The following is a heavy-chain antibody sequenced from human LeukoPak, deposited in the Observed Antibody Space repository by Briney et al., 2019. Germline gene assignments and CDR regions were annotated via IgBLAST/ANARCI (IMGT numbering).Heavy chain of an antibody. V-gene: IGHV3-33*08. CDR3: TRGQTTYYDY. CDR1: GFIFTTYG. Sequence: GTSLRLSCAASGFIFTTYGFHWVRQAPGKGLEWVAVIWSDGSHKFYTDSVKGRFTISRDNSENTLYFQMSSLRVEDTAVYYCTRGQTTYYDYWGQGTLVTVSP. CDR2: IWSDGSHK. D-gene: IGHD1-7*01. J-gene: IGHJ4*02.